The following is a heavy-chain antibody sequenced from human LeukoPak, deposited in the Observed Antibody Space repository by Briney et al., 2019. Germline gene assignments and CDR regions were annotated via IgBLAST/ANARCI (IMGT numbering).Heavy chain of an antibody. CDR2: ITSSGIGT. V-gene: IGHV3-23*01. J-gene: IGHJ4*02. CDR1: GFTFNGFA. CDR3: AKTMGAIDHDY. D-gene: IGHD2-2*02. Sequence: GGSLRLSCAASGFTFNGFAMSWDRQAPGKGLEWVSTITSSGIGTYYADSMKGRFTTSRDKSKNTLYLQMNSLRAEDTAVYFCAKTMGAIDHDYWGQGTLVTVSS.